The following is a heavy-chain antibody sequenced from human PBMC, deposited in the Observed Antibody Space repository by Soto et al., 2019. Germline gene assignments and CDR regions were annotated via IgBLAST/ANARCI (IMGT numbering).Heavy chain of an antibody. D-gene: IGHD3-3*01. CDR3: ARGSTIFGVVTLYYYYYMDV. V-gene: IGHV3-33*01. CDR1: GFTFSSYG. Sequence: GGSLRLSCAASGFTFSSYGMHWVRQAPGKGLEWVAVIWYDGSNIYYADSVYGRFTISRDNSNNTLFLQMNSLRAEDTVVYYCARGSTIFGVVTLYYYYYMDVWGKGTTVTVSS. CDR2: IWYDGSNI. J-gene: IGHJ6*03.